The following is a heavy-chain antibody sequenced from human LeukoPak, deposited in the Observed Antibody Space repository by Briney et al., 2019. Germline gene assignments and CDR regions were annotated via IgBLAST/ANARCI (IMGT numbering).Heavy chain of an antibody. CDR3: ARHITVTYDAFDL. CDR1: GGSFSGYY. Sequence: SETLALTCAVYGGSFSGYYWSWIRQPPGKGLEWIGEINHSGSTNYNPSLKSRVTISLDTSKNQFSLNLNSVTAADTAVYYCARHITVTYDAFDLWGRGTMVTVSS. CDR2: INHSGST. D-gene: IGHD6-19*01. V-gene: IGHV4-34*01. J-gene: IGHJ3*01.